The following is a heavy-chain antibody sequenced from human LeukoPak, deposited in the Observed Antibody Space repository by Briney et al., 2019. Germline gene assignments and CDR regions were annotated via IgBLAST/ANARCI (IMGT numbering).Heavy chain of an antibody. CDR1: GFTLSNYW. Sequence: GGSLRLSCAASGFTLSNYWMSWVRQAPGKGLEWVANINQDGSQTYYVDSLKGRFTISRDNVKGSLYLQMDSLRAEDTAVFYCARHSASGSYYTYNFDYWGQGTQVTVSS. CDR2: INQDGSQT. CDR3: ARHSASGSYYTYNFDY. D-gene: IGHD3-10*01. V-gene: IGHV3-7*01. J-gene: IGHJ4*02.